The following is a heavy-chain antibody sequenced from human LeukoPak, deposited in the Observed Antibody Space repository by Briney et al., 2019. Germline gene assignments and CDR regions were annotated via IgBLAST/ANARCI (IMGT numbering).Heavy chain of an antibody. J-gene: IGHJ5*02. V-gene: IGHV4-34*01. CDR1: GGSFGGYC. Sequence: SETLSLTCAVYGGSFGGYCWSWIRQPPGKGLEWIGEINYSGSTNYNPSLKSRVTISVDTSKNQFSLKLSSVTAADTAVYYCARGNLEWAAGTRWFDPWGQGTLVTVSS. CDR3: ARGNLEWAAGTRWFDP. CDR2: INYSGST. D-gene: IGHD6-13*01.